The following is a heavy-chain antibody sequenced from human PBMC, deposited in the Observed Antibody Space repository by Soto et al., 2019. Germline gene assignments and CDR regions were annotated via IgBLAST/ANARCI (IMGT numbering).Heavy chain of an antibody. CDR3: ARGGRVVVPAAVDY. V-gene: IGHV4-34*01. CDR2: INHSGST. CDR1: GGSFSGYY. D-gene: IGHD2-2*01. Sequence: QVQLQQWGAGLLKPSETLSLTCAVYGGSFSGYYWSWIRQPPGKGLEWIGEINHSGSTNYNPSLKSRVNISVDTSKNQFSLKLSSVTAADTAVYYCARGGRVVVPAAVDYWGQGTLVTVSS. J-gene: IGHJ4*02.